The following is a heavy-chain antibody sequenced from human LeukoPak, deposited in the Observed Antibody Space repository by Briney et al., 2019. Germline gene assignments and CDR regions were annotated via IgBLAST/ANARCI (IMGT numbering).Heavy chain of an antibody. CDR1: GYTFTGYY. CDR2: INPNSGGT. D-gene: IGHD3-22*01. V-gene: IGHV1-2*06. Sequence: ASVKVSCKASGYTFTGYYMHWVRQAPGQGLEWMGRINPNSGGTNYAQKFQGRVTMTRDTSISTAYMELSRLRSDDTAVYYCARGTYYYDSSARTGAFXIWGQGTMVT. J-gene: IGHJ3*02. CDR3: ARGTYYYDSSARTGAFXI.